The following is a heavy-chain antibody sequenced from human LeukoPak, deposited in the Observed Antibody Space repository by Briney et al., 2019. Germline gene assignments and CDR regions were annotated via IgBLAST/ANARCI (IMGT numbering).Heavy chain of an antibody. Sequence: ASVKVSCKASRYTFTDYYIHWVRQAPGQGLEWMGWVNPNNGGTNYAQKFQGRVTMTRDTSISTACMELSRLRSDDTAVYYCARDPISTRYYYDSSGYGDYWGQGTLVTVSS. CDR3: ARDPISTRYYYDSSGYGDY. D-gene: IGHD3-22*01. CDR1: RYTFTDYY. V-gene: IGHV1-2*02. CDR2: VNPNNGGT. J-gene: IGHJ4*02.